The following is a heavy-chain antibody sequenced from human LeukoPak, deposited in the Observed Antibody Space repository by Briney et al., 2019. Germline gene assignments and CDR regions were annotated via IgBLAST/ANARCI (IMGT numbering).Heavy chain of an antibody. CDR2: IYPGDSDT. V-gene: IGHV5-51*01. J-gene: IGHJ6*02. CDR3: ASSGYGYGPGFYYGMDV. CDR1: GYSFTSYW. D-gene: IGHD5-18*01. Sequence: GESLKISCKGSGYSFTSYWIGWVRQMPGKGLEWMGIIYPGDSDTRYSPSFQGQVTISADKSISTAYLQWSSLKASDTAMYYCASSGYGYGPGFYYGMDVWGQGTTVTVSS.